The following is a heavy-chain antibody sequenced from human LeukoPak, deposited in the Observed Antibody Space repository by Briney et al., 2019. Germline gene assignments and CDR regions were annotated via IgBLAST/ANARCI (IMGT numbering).Heavy chain of an antibody. Sequence: GGSLRLSCAASGFTFDDYAMHWVRQAPGKGLEWVSLISWDGGSTYYADSVKGRFTISRDNSKNSLYLQMNSLRTEDTALYYCAKDKTLHDYGDYYFDYWGQGTLVTVSS. CDR2: ISWDGGST. J-gene: IGHJ4*02. CDR3: AKDKTLHDYGDYYFDY. CDR1: GFTFDDYA. D-gene: IGHD4-17*01. V-gene: IGHV3-43*01.